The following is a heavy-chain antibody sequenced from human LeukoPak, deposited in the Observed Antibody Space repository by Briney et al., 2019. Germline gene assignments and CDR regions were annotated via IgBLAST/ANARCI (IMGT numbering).Heavy chain of an antibody. V-gene: IGHV1-69*05. CDR1: GGTFSSHG. D-gene: IGHD3-22*01. J-gene: IGHJ4*02. Sequence: SVTVSFKASGGTFSSHGLSWVRQAPGQGLEWMGGIIPIFGSTNYAQNFQGRVTITMDESTSTAYMELSSLRTDDTAVYYCARRWPHSSGYYLFDYWGQGTLVTVSS. CDR2: IIPIFGST. CDR3: ARRWPHSSGYYLFDY.